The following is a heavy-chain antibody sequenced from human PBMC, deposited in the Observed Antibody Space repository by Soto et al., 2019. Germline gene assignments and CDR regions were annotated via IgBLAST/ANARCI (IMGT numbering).Heavy chain of an antibody. CDR3: ARVGVRFLELAWFDP. D-gene: IGHD3-3*01. CDR1: GGSISSYY. V-gene: IGHV4-59*01. J-gene: IGHJ5*02. Sequence: PSEPLSLPCTVSGGSISSYYWSWIRQPTGKGLEWIGYIYYSGSTNYNPSLKSRVTISVDTSKNQFSLKLSSVTAADTAVYYCARVGVRFLELAWFDPWGQGTLVTVSS. CDR2: IYYSGST.